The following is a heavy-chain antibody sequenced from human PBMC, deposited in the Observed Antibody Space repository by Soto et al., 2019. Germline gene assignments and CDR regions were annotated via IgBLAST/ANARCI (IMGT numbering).Heavy chain of an antibody. CDR1: GFTFSSYG. J-gene: IGHJ5*02. CDR2: ISYDGSNK. V-gene: IGHV3-30*18. Sequence: GGSLRLSCAASGFTFSSYGMHWVRQAPGKGLEWVAIISYDGSNKYYADSVKGRFTISRDNSKNTLYLQMNSLRAEDTAVYYCANLGSLDTLWSLPSRPNNWFDPWGQGTLVTVSS. CDR3: ANLGSLDTLWSLPSRPNNWFDP. D-gene: IGHD3-10*01.